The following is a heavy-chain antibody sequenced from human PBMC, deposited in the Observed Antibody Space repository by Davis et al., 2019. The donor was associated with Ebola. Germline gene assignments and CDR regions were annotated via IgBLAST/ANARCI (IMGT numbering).Heavy chain of an antibody. CDR1: GFTFSSYS. Sequence: GESLKISCAASGFTFSSYSMNWVRQAPGKGLEWVSAISISSAFIYYADSLKGRFTISRDNARNSLSLQMDGLRADDTAVYYCAGGRDGWDAFDIWGQGTMVTVSS. CDR2: ISISSAFI. J-gene: IGHJ3*02. V-gene: IGHV3-21*01. D-gene: IGHD5-24*01. CDR3: AGGRDGWDAFDI.